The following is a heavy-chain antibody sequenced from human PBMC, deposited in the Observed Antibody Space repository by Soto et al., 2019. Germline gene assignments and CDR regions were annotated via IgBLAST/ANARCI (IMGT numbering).Heavy chain of an antibody. CDR3: AKDHDEDFGYDLDYFDY. D-gene: IGHD5-12*01. J-gene: IGHJ4*02. CDR1: GFNFDDYA. V-gene: IGHV3-9*01. Sequence: EVQLVESGGGLVQPGRSLRLSCAASGFNFDDYAMHWVRQAPGKGLEWVSGISWSSVTFDYADSVKGRFTISRDNAKNSLYLQMTSLRAEDTAFYYCAKDHDEDFGYDLDYFDYWGQGTLVTVSS. CDR2: ISWSSVTF.